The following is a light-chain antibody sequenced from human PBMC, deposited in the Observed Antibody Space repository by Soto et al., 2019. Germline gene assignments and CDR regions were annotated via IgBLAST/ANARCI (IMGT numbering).Light chain of an antibody. V-gene: IGLV2-23*01. CDR3: CSYAGPYTWV. CDR1: SSDVGGYNL. Sequence: QSALTQPASVSGSPGQSITIYCTGTSSDVGGYNLVSWYQHHPGKAPKVMIYEDSERPSGVSNRFSGSKSGNTASLTISGLQAEYEADYYCCSYAGPYTWVFGGGTKVTVL. J-gene: IGLJ3*02. CDR2: EDS.